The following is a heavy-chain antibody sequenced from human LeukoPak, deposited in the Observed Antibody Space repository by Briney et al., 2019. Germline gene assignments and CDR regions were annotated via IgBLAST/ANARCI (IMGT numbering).Heavy chain of an antibody. D-gene: IGHD6-13*01. Sequence: GGSLRLSCAASGFTFSSYGMHWVRQAPGKGLEWVAVISYDGSNKYYADSVKGRFTISRDNSKNTLYLQMNSPRAEDTAVYYCAKGGWQQLINFDYWGQGTLVTVSS. V-gene: IGHV3-30*18. CDR3: AKGGWQQLINFDY. J-gene: IGHJ4*02. CDR1: GFTFSSYG. CDR2: ISYDGSNK.